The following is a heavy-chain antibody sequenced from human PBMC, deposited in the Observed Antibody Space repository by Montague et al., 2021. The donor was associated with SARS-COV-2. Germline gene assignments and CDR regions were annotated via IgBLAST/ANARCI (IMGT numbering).Heavy chain of an antibody. CDR3: AKDIGVVSWGAAAGCFDS. V-gene: IGHV3-21*04. CDR2: ISSSSSYI. CDR1: GFTFSSYS. D-gene: IGHD6-13*01. Sequence: SLRLSCAASGFTFSSYSMNWVRQAPGKGLEWVSSISSSSSYIYYADSVKGRFTISRDSSKNTLSLQMNSLRADDTAVYYCAKDIGVVSWGAAAGCFDSWGQGTLVTVSS. J-gene: IGHJ4*02.